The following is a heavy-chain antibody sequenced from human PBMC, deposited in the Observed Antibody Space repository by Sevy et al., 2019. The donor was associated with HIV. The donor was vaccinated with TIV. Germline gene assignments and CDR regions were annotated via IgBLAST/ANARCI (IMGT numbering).Heavy chain of an antibody. Sequence: GGSLRLSCAASGFTFRRYAMHWVRQAPGQGLESVAVISYDGGKTYHADSVKGRYTISSDNSENTLYLQMNSLRAEDTAVYYCTRDGGGDYFDYWGLGTRVTVSS. CDR2: ISYDGGKT. V-gene: IGHV3-30*04. J-gene: IGHJ4*02. CDR3: TRDGGGDYFDY. D-gene: IGHD2-15*01. CDR1: GFTFRRYA.